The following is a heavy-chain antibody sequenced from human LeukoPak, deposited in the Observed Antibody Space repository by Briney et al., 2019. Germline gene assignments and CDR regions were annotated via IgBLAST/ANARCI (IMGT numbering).Heavy chain of an antibody. CDR3: ARDPNYYDSSGYCDY. Sequence: GGSLRLSCAASGFTFDDYAMHWVRQAPGKGLEWVSGISWNSGSIGYADSVKGRFTISRDNAKNSLYLQMNSLRAEDTALYHCARDPNYYDSSGYCDYWGQGTLVTVSS. CDR2: ISWNSGSI. V-gene: IGHV3-9*01. D-gene: IGHD3-22*01. CDR1: GFTFDDYA. J-gene: IGHJ4*02.